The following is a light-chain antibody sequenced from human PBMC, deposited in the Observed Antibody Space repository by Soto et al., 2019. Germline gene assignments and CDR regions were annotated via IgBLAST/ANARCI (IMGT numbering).Light chain of an antibody. CDR3: QQYDRSPSWT. V-gene: IGKV3-20*01. CDR2: GAS. CDR1: QSVTSNY. J-gene: IGKJ1*01. Sequence: EIVLTQSPGTLSLSPGERATLSCRASQSVTSNYLAWYQQKPGQAPRLLIYGASSRATGIPDRFSGSGSGTDFTLTISRLEPEDFAVYYCQQYDRSPSWTFGQGTKVEIK.